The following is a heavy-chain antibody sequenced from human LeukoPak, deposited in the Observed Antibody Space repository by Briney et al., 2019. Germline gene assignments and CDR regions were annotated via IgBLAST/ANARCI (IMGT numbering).Heavy chain of an antibody. J-gene: IGHJ4*02. CDR2: IKPDGGEK. V-gene: IGHV3-7*01. Sequence: GGSLRLSCAASGFTFRNYWMTWVRQAPGKGLEWVANIKPDGGEKFYLDSVKGRFTISRDNSRDSLYLQMNSLRAEDTAVYYCARVSAEWLLSYWGQGTLVTVSS. D-gene: IGHD3-3*01. CDR3: ARVSAEWLLSY. CDR1: GFTFRNYW.